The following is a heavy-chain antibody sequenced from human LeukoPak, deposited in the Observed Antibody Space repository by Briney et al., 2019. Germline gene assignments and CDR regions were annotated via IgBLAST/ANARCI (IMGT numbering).Heavy chain of an antibody. CDR3: VKDIPLST. J-gene: IGHJ3*01. CDR1: IYNFITTA. V-gene: IGHV3-23*01. CDR2: IGSSGGST. D-gene: IGHD2-2*02. Sequence: GGSLRLSYASSIYNFITTAMTGVRQAPGKGLEWVSLIGSSGGSTYYADSVKGRFTISRDNSNLRLSADLNSLRVEDTAIYYCVKDIPLSTWGLGTMVTVSS.